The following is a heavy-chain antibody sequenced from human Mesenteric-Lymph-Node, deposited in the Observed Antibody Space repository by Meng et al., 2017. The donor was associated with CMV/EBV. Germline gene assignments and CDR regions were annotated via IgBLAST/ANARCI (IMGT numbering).Heavy chain of an antibody. CDR2: ISGSTGYT. J-gene: IGHJ4*02. CDR3: ARGRPNWSGVLDS. D-gene: IGHD1-1*01. Sequence: QLQPGWGGAQLKAAGALVLVSCRSSGYTFSSYGISWLRQAPGQGLEWMGWISGSTGYTNRAQKFQGRVTITTDTSTSTAYLALTSLTSTDTAVYYCARGRPNWSGVLDSWGQGTLVTVSS. V-gene: IGHV1-18*01. CDR1: GYTFSSYG.